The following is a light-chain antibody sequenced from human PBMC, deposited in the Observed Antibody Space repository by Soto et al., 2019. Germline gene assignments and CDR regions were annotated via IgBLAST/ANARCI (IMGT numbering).Light chain of an antibody. CDR2: EVI. Sequence: QSALTQPASVSGSPGQSITISCTGTSSDVGSSRYVSWYQHHPDKAPKLMIYEVINRPSGVSDRFSASKSGNTASLTISGVLDDDEEADYCSSYSGVSTHLFGIGTQLTVL. CDR3: SSYSGVSTHL. J-gene: IGLJ2*01. V-gene: IGLV2-14*01. CDR1: SSDVGSSRY.